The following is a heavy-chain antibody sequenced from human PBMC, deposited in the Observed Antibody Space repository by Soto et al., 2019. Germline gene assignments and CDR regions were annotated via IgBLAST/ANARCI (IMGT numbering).Heavy chain of an antibody. CDR2: IYHSGST. CDR1: GGSISSSNW. Sequence: PSETLSLTCAVSGGSISSSNWWSWVRQPAGKGLEWIGEIYHSGSTNYNPSLKSRVTISVDKSKNQFSLKLSSVTAADTAVYYCARRDCSGGSCYGPFDYWGQGTLVTVSS. J-gene: IGHJ4*02. D-gene: IGHD2-15*01. V-gene: IGHV4-4*02. CDR3: ARRDCSGGSCYGPFDY.